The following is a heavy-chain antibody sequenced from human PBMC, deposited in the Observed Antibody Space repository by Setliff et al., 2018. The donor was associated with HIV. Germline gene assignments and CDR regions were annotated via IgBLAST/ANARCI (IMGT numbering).Heavy chain of an antibody. CDR3: ARYSYGYVRDLRFDP. Sequence: SETLSLTCTVSGGSMRSGSHFWSWIRQPAGKGLEWLGHVFVTGPTNYNSALGSRITISVEPTKNQFSLNLASATAADTAVYYCARYSYGYVRDLRFDPWGQGTLVTVSS. D-gene: IGHD5-18*01. CDR1: GGSMRSGSHF. J-gene: IGHJ5*02. V-gene: IGHV4-61*09. CDR2: VFVTGPT.